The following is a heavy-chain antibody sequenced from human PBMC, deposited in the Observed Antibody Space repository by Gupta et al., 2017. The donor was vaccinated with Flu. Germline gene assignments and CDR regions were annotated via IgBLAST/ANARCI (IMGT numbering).Heavy chain of an antibody. D-gene: IGHD3-3*01. CDR2: ISSSSSYI. CDR3: AREGSHDFWSGYYTYYFDY. CDR1: GFTFSSYS. V-gene: IGHV3-21*01. J-gene: IGHJ4*02. Sequence: EVQLVESGGGLVKPGGSLSLSCAASGFTFSSYSMNWVRQAPGKGLEWVSSISSSSSYIYYPDSVKGRFTISRDNAKNSLYLQMNSLRAEDTAVYYCAREGSHDFWSGYYTYYFDYWGQGTLVTVSS.